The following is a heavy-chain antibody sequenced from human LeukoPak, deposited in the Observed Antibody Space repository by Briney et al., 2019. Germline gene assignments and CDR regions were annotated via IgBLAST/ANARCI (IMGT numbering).Heavy chain of an antibody. V-gene: IGHV3-21*01. J-gene: IGHJ4*02. CDR3: ARVDTNWGRAYDY. CDR2: ISNSSSYI. CDR1: GFIFSSYS. Sequence: GGSLRLSCAASGFIFSSYSMNWVRQAPGKGLEWVSSISNSSSYIYHADSVKGRFTISRDNAKNSLDLQMNSLRAEDTAVYYCARVDTNWGRAYDYWGQGTLVAVSS. D-gene: IGHD7-27*01.